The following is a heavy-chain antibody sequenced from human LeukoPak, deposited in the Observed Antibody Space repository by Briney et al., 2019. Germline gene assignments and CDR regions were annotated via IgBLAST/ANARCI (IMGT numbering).Heavy chain of an antibody. CDR3: ARDPSRSWWGYFDY. D-gene: IGHD6-13*01. CDR1: GFTLSSHA. J-gene: IGHJ4*02. CDR2: FSESSGSA. V-gene: IGHV3-23*01. Sequence: QPGGSLRLSCAASGFTLSSHAMSWVRQAPGKGLEWISTFSESSGSAHDADSVKGRFPISRDISKNTLYLQMNSLRAEDTAVYYCARDPSRSWWGYFDYWGQGALVTVSS.